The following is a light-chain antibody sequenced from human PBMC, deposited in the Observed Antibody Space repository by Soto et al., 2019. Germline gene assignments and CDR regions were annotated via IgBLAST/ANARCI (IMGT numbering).Light chain of an antibody. CDR3: PQYKRHAWT. J-gene: IGKJ1*01. CDR1: QSIRSW. CDR2: KAS. V-gene: IGKV1-5*03. Sequence: DILMRPSPSTLAATHVDSVTVXXRASQSIRSWLAWYQGKPGKAPKLXIYKASLLETEDPSRFSGGGSGTEFTLTISSLQTDDFGTYYCPQYKRHAWTFGQWTRMEIK.